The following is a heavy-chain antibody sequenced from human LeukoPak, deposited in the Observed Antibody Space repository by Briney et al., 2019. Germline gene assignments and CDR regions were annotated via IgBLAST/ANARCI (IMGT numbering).Heavy chain of an antibody. CDR1: GFTFSDYY. V-gene: IGHV3-11*01. J-gene: IGHJ4*02. Sequence: GGSLRLSCAASGFTFSDYYMSWIRQAPGKGLEWVSYISSSGSTIYYADSVKGRFTISRDNSKNTLYLQMNSLRAEDTAVYYCAKVKVAGNHFDYWGQGTLVTVSS. CDR3: AKVKVAGNHFDY. CDR2: ISSSGSTI. D-gene: IGHD6-19*01.